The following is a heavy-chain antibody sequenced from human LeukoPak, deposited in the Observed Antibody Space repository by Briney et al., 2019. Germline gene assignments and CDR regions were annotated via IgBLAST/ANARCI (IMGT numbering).Heavy chain of an antibody. J-gene: IGHJ4*02. D-gene: IGHD5-18*01. Sequence: SETLSLTCTVSGGSISSSSLYWGWIRQPPGKGLEWIGSIYYSGRTYYNPSLKSRVTISIDTSKNQFSLKLSSVTAADTAVYYCAISKIQLWDPPRDYWGQGTLVTVSS. CDR1: GGSISSSSLY. V-gene: IGHV4-39*07. CDR3: AISKIQLWDPPRDY. CDR2: IYYSGRT.